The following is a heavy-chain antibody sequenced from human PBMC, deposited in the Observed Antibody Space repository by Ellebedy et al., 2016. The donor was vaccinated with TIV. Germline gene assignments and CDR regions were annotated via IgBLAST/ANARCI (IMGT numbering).Heavy chain of an antibody. V-gene: IGHV3-30-3*01. CDR2: ISYDGSDK. CDR1: VFTFTNYA. CDR3: ARGSGSYKEYFHP. J-gene: IGHJ1*01. D-gene: IGHD1-26*01. Sequence: PGGSLRLSCAGSVFTFTNYALHWVRQAPGKGLEWVAVISYDGSDKYYADSVKGRFTISRDNSKNTLYLQMNGLRAEDTAVYYCARGSGSYKEYFHPWGQGTLVTVSS.